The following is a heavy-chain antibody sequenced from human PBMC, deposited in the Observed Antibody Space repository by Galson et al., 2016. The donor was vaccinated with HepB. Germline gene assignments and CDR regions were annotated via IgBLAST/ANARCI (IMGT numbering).Heavy chain of an antibody. D-gene: IGHD2-21*01. V-gene: IGHV3-48*04. CDR1: GFTFSSYS. CDR2: ITSSSSTI. J-gene: IGHJ3*02. Sequence: SLRLSCAVSGFTFSSYSMDWVCQAPGKGLEWVSYITSSSSTIYYADSVKGRFTISRDNARNSLFLQMNSLRVEDTAVYYCARDPVGEGLRAWGGFDIWGQGTKVTVSS. CDR3: ARDPVGEGLRAWGGFDI.